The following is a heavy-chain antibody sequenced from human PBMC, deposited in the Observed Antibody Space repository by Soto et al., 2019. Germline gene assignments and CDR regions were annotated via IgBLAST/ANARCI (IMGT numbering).Heavy chain of an antibody. CDR3: AKDPVRGGTGGSWFDY. CDR2: VSGSGAGI. D-gene: IGHD2-15*01. Sequence: LRLSCVASGFTFDSYAMTWVRQAPGKGLEWVSLVSGSGAGIYYADSVKGRFTISRDNSKNTLYLQMNSLRVEDTAVYYCAKDPVRGGTGGSWFDYWGQGTLVTVSS. CDR1: GFTFDSYA. V-gene: IGHV3-23*01. J-gene: IGHJ4*02.